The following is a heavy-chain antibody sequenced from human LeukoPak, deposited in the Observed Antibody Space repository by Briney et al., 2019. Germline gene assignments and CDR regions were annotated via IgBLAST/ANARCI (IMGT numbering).Heavy chain of an antibody. V-gene: IGHV1-69*05. CDR1: GGTFSSYA. J-gene: IGHJ4*02. Sequence: SVKVSCKASGGTFSSYAISWVRQAPGQGLEWMGGIIPIFGTANYAQKFQGRVTITTDESTSTAYMELRSLRSDDTAVYYCARDPQSRSSTSLDYWGQGTLVTVSS. CDR3: ARDPQSRSSTSLDY. D-gene: IGHD2-2*01. CDR2: IIPIFGTA.